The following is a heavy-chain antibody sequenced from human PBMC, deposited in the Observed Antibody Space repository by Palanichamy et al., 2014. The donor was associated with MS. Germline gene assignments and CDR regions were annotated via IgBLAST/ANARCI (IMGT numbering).Heavy chain of an antibody. V-gene: IGHV4-59*01. J-gene: IGHJ6*02. CDR3: ARFRSDDFWSGYSPYYSGMDV. Sequence: QVQLQESGPGLVKPSETLSLTCTVSAGSISTYYWSWIRQPPGKGLEWIGDIHYSGSTNYNPSLKSRLTISIDMSKNQFSLKLSSMTAADTAVYYCARFRSDDFWSGYSPYYSGMDVWGPGTTVTVSS. D-gene: IGHD3-3*01. CDR2: IHYSGST. CDR1: AGSISTYY.